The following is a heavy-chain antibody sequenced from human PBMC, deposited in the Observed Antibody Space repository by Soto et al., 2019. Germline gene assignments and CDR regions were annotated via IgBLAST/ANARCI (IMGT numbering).Heavy chain of an antibody. CDR2: IKSKTDGGTT. D-gene: IGHD6-19*01. V-gene: IGHV3-15*01. J-gene: IGHJ6*02. Sequence: PGVSLRLSCAASGFTFSNAWMSWVRQAPGKGLEWVGRIKSKTDGGTTDYAAPVKGRFTISRDDSKNTLYLQMNSLKTEDTAVYYCTTDLGSSGWLYYYYYGMDVWGQGTTVTVSS. CDR1: GFTFSNAW. CDR3: TTDLGSSGWLYYYYYGMDV.